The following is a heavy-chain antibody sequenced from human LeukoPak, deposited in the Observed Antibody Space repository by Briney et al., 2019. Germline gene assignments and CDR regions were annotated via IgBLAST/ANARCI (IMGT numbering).Heavy chain of an antibody. Sequence: GGALRLTCVASGFLFSTYAKHWVRQAPAKGPDWVAVISYDGTNKYYADSVKGRFTIPRDNSKDTLYLQMNTLRPEDTAVYYCAREVAGDAFDIWGQGTMVTVSS. J-gene: IGHJ3*02. CDR3: AREVAGDAFDI. D-gene: IGHD2-15*01. V-gene: IGHV3-30-3*01. CDR1: GFLFSTYA. CDR2: ISYDGTNK.